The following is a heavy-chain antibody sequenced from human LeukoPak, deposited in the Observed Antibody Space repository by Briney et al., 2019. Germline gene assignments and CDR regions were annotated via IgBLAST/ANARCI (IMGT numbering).Heavy chain of an antibody. CDR2: ISYDGSNK. J-gene: IGHJ4*02. CDR1: GFTFSSYG. CDR3: AKAGVKWSGYYTGYVPDY. Sequence: GGSLRLSCAASGFTFSSYGMHWVRQAPGKGLEWVAVISYDGSNKYYADSVKGRFTISRDNSKNTLYLQMNSLRAEDTAVYYCAKAGVKWSGYYTGYVPDYWGQGTLVTVSS. D-gene: IGHD3-3*01. V-gene: IGHV3-30*18.